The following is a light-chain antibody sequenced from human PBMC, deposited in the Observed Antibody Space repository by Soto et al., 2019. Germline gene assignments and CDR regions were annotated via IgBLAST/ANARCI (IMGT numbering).Light chain of an antibody. Sequence: DIVMTQSPDSLAMSLGERATINCKSSQSVLYSSNNKNYLAWYQQKPGQPPKLLIYWASTRESGVPDRFSGSGSGTDFTLTISSLQAEDVAVYYCQQYYSTPRTFSQGTKVEIK. V-gene: IGKV4-1*01. CDR1: QSVLYSSNNKNY. CDR2: WAS. CDR3: QQYYSTPRT. J-gene: IGKJ1*01.